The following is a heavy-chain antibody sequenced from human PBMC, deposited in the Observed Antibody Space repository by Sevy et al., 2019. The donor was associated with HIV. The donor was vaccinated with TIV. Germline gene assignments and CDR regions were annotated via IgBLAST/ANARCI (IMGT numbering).Heavy chain of an antibody. CDR2: ISSSSSTI. D-gene: IGHD6-13*01. V-gene: IGHV3-48*02. CDR1: GFTFSSYS. CDR3: ARDQQQRGRGYAFDI. J-gene: IGHJ3*02. Sequence: GGSLRLSCAASGFTFSSYSMNWVRQAPGKGLEWVSYISSSSSTIYYADSVKGRFTISRDNAKNSLYLQMNSLRDEDTAVYYCARDQQQRGRGYAFDIWGQGTMVTVSS.